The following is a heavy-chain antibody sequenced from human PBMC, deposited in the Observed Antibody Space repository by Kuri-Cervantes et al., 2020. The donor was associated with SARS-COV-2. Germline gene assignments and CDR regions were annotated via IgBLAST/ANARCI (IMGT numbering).Heavy chain of an antibody. CDR2: VKTNSGNT. J-gene: IGHJ4*02. CDR1: ETTFPNYD. D-gene: IGHD3-16*02. V-gene: IGHV1-8*01. CDR3: ASLLSNRGEYYFDY. Sequence: ASVKVSCKAPETTFPNYDINWVRQATGQGLEWMGMVKTNSGNTLYAQIFQGRVTMTTDTSTSTAYMELRSLRSDDTAVYYCASLLSNRGEYYFDYWGQGTLVTVSS.